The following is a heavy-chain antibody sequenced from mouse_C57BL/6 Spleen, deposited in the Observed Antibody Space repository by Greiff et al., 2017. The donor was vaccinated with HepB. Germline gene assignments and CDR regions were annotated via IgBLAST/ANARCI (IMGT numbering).Heavy chain of an antibody. CDR3: ARSHGSSYVVDY. D-gene: IGHD1-1*01. CDR1: GYTFTDYY. J-gene: IGHJ2*01. CDR2: INPYNGGT. Sequence: VQLQQSGPVLVKPGASVKMSCKASGYTFTDYYMNWVKQSHGKSLEWIGVINPYNGGTSYNQKFKGKATLTVDKSSSTAYMELNSLTSEDSAVYYCARSHGSSYVVDYWGQGTTLTVSS. V-gene: IGHV1-19*01.